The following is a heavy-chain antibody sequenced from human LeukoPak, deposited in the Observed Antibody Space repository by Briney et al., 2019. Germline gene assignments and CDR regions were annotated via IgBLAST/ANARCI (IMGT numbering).Heavy chain of an antibody. V-gene: IGHV3-33*01. CDR3: ARSVYGSATSSPRDALDI. CDR1: GFSFRSYA. Sequence: QPGGSLTLSCDASGFSFRSYAMHWVRQAPGKGLDWVAVIWPDGSKTYYADSVKGRFAISRDNSKNTAYLQMNSLRGEDTAVYYCARSVYGSATSSPRDALDIWGPGTVVTVSS. D-gene: IGHD5/OR15-5a*01. J-gene: IGHJ3*02. CDR2: IWPDGSKT.